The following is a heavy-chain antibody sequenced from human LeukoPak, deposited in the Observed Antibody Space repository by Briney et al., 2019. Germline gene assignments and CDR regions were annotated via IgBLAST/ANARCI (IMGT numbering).Heavy chain of an antibody. V-gene: IGHV3-66*01. J-gene: IGHJ4*02. D-gene: IGHD3-16*01. CDR2: IYSGGST. CDR3: ARDRRFTPGPEYYFDY. Sequence: GGSLRLSCAAFGFTVTSNYMSWVRQAPGKGLKWVSVIYSGGSTYYAGSVKGRFTISRDNSKNTLYLQMNSLRAEDTAVYYCARDRRFTPGPEYYFDYWGQGNLVTVSS. CDR1: GFTVTSNY.